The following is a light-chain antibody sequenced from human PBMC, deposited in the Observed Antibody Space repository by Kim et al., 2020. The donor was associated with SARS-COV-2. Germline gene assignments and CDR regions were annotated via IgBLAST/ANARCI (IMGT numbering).Light chain of an antibody. CDR1: ELGNKY. Sequence: VSPGQTASITCTGDELGNKYVSWYPQKPGQSPVLVIYQDYRRPSGIPERFSGSNSGNTATLTISGAQTMDEADYYCQAWDSYIVVFGGGTQLTVL. CDR3: QAWDSYIVV. CDR2: QDY. V-gene: IGLV3-1*01. J-gene: IGLJ2*01.